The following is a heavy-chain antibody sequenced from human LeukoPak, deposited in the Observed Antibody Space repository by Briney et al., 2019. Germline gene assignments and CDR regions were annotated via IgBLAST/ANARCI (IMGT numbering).Heavy chain of an antibody. CDR1: GGSISSYY. CDR2: IYYSGST. J-gene: IGHJ4*02. Sequence: SETLSLTCTVSGGSISSYYWNWIRQPPGKGLEWIGYIYYSGSTNYNPSLKSRVTISVDTSKNQFSLKLSSVTAADTAVYYCARVRYSSSWKGFDYWGQGTLVTVSS. D-gene: IGHD6-13*01. V-gene: IGHV4-59*01. CDR3: ARVRYSSSWKGFDY.